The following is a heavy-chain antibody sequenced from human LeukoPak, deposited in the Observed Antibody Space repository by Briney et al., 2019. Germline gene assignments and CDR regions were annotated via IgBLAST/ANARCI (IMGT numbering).Heavy chain of an antibody. D-gene: IGHD3-3*01. CDR2: IYYSGST. J-gene: IGHJ4*02. Sequence: PSETLSLTCTVSGGSISSSSYYWGWIRQPPGKGLEWIGSIYYSGSTYYNPSLKSRVTISVDTSKNQFSLKLSSVTAADTAVYYCARGRFLEWLSYYFDYWGQGTLVTVSS. CDR1: GGSISSSSYY. V-gene: IGHV4-39*07. CDR3: ARGRFLEWLSYYFDY.